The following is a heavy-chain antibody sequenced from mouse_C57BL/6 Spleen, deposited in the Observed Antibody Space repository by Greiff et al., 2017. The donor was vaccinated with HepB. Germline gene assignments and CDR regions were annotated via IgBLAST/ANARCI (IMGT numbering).Heavy chain of an antibody. J-gene: IGHJ2*01. CDR3: AREGGSTVVTDFDY. V-gene: IGHV14-2*01. Sequence: EVQLQQSGSVLVKSGASVKLSCTASGFNIKDYYMYWVKQRTEQGLEWIGRIDPEDGDTKYAPKFQFKVTITADTPSTTAYLQLSSLTSEDTAVYYCAREGGSTVVTDFDYLDQGNTLTVSS. D-gene: IGHD2-2*01. CDR2: IDPEDGDT. CDR1: GFNIKDYY.